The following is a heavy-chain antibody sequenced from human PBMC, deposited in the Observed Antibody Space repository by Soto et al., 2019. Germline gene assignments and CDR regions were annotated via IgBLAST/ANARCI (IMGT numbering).Heavy chain of an antibody. D-gene: IGHD5-18*01. CDR2: ISYSGTT. CDR3: ARGRGYSYGLDP. V-gene: IGHV4-30-4*01. CDR1: GDSISSNNNY. J-gene: IGHJ5*02. Sequence: QVQLQESGPGLVKPSQTLSLTCTVSGDSISSNNNYWSWIRQPPGEGLEWIGFISYSGTTSYSPSLKSRVAISLATSKNQFSLSLSSVTAADTAVYCCARGRGYSYGLDPWGQGTLVTVSS.